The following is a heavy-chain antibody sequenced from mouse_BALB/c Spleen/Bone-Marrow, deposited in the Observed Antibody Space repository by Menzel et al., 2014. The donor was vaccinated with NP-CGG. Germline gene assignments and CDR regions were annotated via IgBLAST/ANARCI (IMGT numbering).Heavy chain of an antibody. J-gene: IGHJ4*01. CDR3: ARFPMDY. CDR2: IRNKAYGNTT. V-gene: IGHV7-3*02. CDR1: GFTFTDYY. Sequence: EVQLQQSGGGLVQPGGSLRLSCTTSGFTFTDYYMSWVRQPPGKALEWLAFIRNKAYGNTTEYSASVRGRFTISRDNSQSILYLQMNTLRAEDSATYYCARFPMDYWGQGTSVTVSS.